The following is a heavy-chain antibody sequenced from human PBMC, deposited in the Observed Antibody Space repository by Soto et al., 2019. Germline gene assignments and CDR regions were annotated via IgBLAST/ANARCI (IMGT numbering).Heavy chain of an antibody. CDR2: IYYTGST. J-gene: IGHJ4*02. Sequence: SETLSLTCTVSGDSINNYYWSWIRQPPGKGLEWIGYIYYTGSTNCNPSLKSRVTLSVDTSKNQFSLKLSSVTAADTAVYYCARHEASSGWYYFDYWGQGTLVTVSS. D-gene: IGHD6-19*01. V-gene: IGHV4-59*08. CDR1: GDSINNYY. CDR3: ARHEASSGWYYFDY.